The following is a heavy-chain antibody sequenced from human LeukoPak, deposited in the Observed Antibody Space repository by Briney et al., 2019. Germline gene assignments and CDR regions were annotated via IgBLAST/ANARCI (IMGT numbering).Heavy chain of an antibody. CDR1: GGTFSSYA. D-gene: IGHD5-18*01. Sequence: ASVKVSCKASGGTFSSYAISWVRQAPGQGLEWMGIINPSGGSTSYAQKFQGRVTMTRDTSTSTVYMELSSLRSEDTAVYYCARGPNLSSDTATDLDYWGQGTLVTVSS. CDR3: ARGPNLSSDTATDLDY. CDR2: INPSGGST. J-gene: IGHJ4*02. V-gene: IGHV1-46*01.